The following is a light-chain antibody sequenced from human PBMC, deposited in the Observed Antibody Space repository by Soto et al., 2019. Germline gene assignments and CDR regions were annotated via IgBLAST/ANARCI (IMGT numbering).Light chain of an antibody. V-gene: IGKV3-15*01. CDR2: GAS. Sequence: EIVMTQSPATLSVSPGERATLSCRASQSVSSNLAWYQQKPGQAPRLLIYGASTRATGIPARFSGSGSGTEFPLTISSLQSGDFAGYYCQQYNNWPFTFGPGTKVDIK. CDR3: QQYNNWPFT. CDR1: QSVSSN. J-gene: IGKJ3*01.